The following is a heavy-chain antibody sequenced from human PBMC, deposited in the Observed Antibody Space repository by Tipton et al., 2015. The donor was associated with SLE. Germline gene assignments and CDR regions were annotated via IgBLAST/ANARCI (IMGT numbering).Heavy chain of an antibody. Sequence: SLRLSCAASGFTFNRYNINWVRQAPGKGLEWVSSISSTTLYIYYADSVKGRFTISRHNSKNTVYLQINSLRTEDTAVYYCARAPLSYYMDVWGKGTTVTVSS. V-gene: IGHV3-21*01. J-gene: IGHJ6*03. CDR3: ARAPLSYYMDV. CDR1: GFTFNRYN. CDR2: ISSTTLYI.